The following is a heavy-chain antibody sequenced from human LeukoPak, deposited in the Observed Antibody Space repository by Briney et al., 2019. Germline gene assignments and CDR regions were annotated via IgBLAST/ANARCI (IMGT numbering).Heavy chain of an antibody. V-gene: IGHV3-23*01. CDR3: AKPLSQNTVTTGY. D-gene: IGHD4-11*01. CDR2: ISGSGGST. CDR1: GFTFSSYA. J-gene: IGHJ4*02. Sequence: GGSLRLSCAASGFTFSSYAMSWVRQAPGKGLEWVSAISGSGGSTYYADSVKGWFTISRDNSKNTLYLPKNSLRAEDTAVYYCAKPLSQNTVTTGYWGQGTLVTVSS.